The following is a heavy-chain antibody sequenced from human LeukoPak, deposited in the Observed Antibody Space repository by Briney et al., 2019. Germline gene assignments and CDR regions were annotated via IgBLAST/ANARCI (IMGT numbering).Heavy chain of an antibody. Sequence: SETLSLTCTASGGSISSSSYYWGWIHQPPGKGLEWIGSIYYSGSTYYNPSLKSRVTISVDTSKNQFSLKLSSVTAADTAVYYCARDNPTDESYYYGSGSYFDYWGQGTLVTVSS. D-gene: IGHD3-10*01. CDR2: IYYSGST. J-gene: IGHJ4*02. CDR1: GGSISSSSYY. CDR3: ARDNPTDESYYYGSGSYFDY. V-gene: IGHV4-39*07.